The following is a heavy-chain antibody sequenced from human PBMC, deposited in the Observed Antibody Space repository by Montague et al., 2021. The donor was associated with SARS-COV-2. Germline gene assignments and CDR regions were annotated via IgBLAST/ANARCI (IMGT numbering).Heavy chain of an antibody. Sequence: SETLSLTCTVSGGSISTPNYYWGWIRQPPGKGLEWVGRMYYSGSSNYNPSLRRRLTISVDTSKNQFSLRLSSVTAADTAVYCCARLLAATGHFDFWGQGTLVTVSS. V-gene: IGHV4-39*01. CDR3: ARLLAATGHFDF. J-gene: IGHJ4*02. CDR2: MYYSGSS. D-gene: IGHD6-13*01. CDR1: GGSISTPNYY.